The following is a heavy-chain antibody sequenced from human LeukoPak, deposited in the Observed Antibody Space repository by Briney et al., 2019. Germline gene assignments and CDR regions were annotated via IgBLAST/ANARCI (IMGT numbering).Heavy chain of an antibody. CDR1: GFTFSSYG. V-gene: IGHV3-30*18. CDR3: AKDLGKKLRFLEWLLNNWFDP. Sequence: GGSLRLSCAASGFTFSSYGMHWVRQAPGKGLEWVAVISYDGSNKYYADSVKGRFTISRDNSKNTLYLQMNSLRAEDTAVYYCAKDLGKKLRFLEWLLNNWFDPWGQGTLVTVSS. CDR2: ISYDGSNK. J-gene: IGHJ5*02. D-gene: IGHD3-3*01.